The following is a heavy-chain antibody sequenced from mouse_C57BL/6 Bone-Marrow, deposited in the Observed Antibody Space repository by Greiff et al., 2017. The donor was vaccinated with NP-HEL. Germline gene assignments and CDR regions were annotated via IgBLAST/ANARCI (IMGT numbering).Heavy chain of an antibody. CDR1: GYTFTDYY. CDR3: ARGAAQATRAMDY. CDR2: IFPGSGST. D-gene: IGHD3-2*02. J-gene: IGHJ4*01. Sequence: QVHVKQSGPELVKPGASVKISCKASGYTFTDYYINWVKQRPGQGLEWIGWIFPGSGSTYYNEKFKGKATLTVDKSSSTAYMLLSSLTSEDSAVYFCARGAAQATRAMDYWGQGTSVTVSS. V-gene: IGHV1-75*01.